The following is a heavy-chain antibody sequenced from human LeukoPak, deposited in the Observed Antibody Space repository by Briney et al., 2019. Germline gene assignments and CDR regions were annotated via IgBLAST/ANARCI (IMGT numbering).Heavy chain of an antibody. J-gene: IGHJ5*02. V-gene: IGHV4-4*02. CDR3: ARASIVVVTAIQSGWFDP. CDR2: IYHSGST. Sequence: PSETLSLTCAVSGGSISSSNWWSWVRQPPGKGLEWIGEIYHSGSTNYNPSLKSRVTISVDKSKNQFSLKLSSVTAADTAVYYCARASIVVVTAIQSGWFDPWGQGTLVTVSS. CDR1: GGSISSSNW. D-gene: IGHD2-21*02.